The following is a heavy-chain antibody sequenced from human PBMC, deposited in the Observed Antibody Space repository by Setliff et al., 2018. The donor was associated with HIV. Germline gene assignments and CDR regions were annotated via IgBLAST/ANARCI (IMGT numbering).Heavy chain of an antibody. Sequence: GGSLRLSCAASGFSFSSYGMQWVRQAPGKGLEWVTFIAYDGSREQYIDSVKGRFTISRDTSKNTVYLHMDSLKFEDAAMYHCAKLRYSHDSSGYGIDSWGQGTLVTVSS. J-gene: IGHJ4*02. CDR1: GFSFSSYG. D-gene: IGHD3-22*01. CDR3: AKLRYSHDSSGYGIDS. CDR2: IAYDGSRE. V-gene: IGHV3-30*02.